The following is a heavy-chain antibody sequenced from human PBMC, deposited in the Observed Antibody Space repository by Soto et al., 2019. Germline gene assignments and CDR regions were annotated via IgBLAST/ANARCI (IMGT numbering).Heavy chain of an antibody. D-gene: IGHD5-12*01. CDR3: AGLRGYARSPIDY. CDR1: GGCITSGY. CDR2: ISHSGNT. J-gene: IGHJ4*02. V-gene: IGHV4-59*01. Sequence: SGSLSLTCTVSGGCITSGYRSWIRPPPGKGLEWIGYISHSGNTNYNPSVKSRVTLSVDTPKNQFSLRLSSVTTADTAVYYCAGLRGYARSPIDYWVQGTLVTVSS.